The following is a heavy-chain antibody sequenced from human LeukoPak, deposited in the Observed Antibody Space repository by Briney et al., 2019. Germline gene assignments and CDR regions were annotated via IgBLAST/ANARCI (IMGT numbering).Heavy chain of an antibody. D-gene: IGHD1-14*01. V-gene: IGHV3-9*01. CDR3: TTDVKDPTSWFDP. CDR1: GFTFDDYA. CDR2: ISWNSGSI. J-gene: IGHJ5*02. Sequence: GRSLRLSCAASGFTFDDYAMHWVRQAPGKGLEWVSGISWNSGSIGYADSVKGRFTISRDNAKNSLYLQMNSLKTEDTAVYYCTTDVKDPTSWFDPWGQGALVTVSS.